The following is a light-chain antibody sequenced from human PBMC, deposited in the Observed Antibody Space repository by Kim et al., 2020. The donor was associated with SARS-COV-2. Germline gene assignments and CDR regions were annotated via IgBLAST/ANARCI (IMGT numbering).Light chain of an antibody. CDR2: TAS. CDR1: QSIASY. V-gene: IGKV1-39*01. CDR3: QQTYTTPLT. J-gene: IGKJ4*01. Sequence: SASVGDTVTITCRASQSIASYLNWYRQKPGEAPNVLIFTASILHSGGPSRFSGSGSGTEFTLTINSLQPEDFATYYCQQTYTTPLTFGGGTKLEIK.